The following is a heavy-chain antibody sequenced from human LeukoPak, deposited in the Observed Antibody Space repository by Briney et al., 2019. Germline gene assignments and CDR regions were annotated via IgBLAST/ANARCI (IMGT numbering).Heavy chain of an antibody. J-gene: IGHJ4*02. CDR2: IRGSGGST. CDR1: GFTFSSYA. D-gene: IGHD3-3*01. CDR3: AKWPYYDFWSGLCDY. Sequence: GGSLRLSCAASGFTFSSYAMSWVRQAPGKGLEWVSAIRGSGGSTYYADSVKGRFNISRDNSKNTLYLQMNSLRAEDTAVYYCAKWPYYDFWSGLCDYWGQGTLVTVSS. V-gene: IGHV3-23*01.